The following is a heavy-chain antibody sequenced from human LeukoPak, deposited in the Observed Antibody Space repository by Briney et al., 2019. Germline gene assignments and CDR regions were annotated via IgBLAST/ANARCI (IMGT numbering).Heavy chain of an antibody. D-gene: IGHD5-12*01. CDR2: ISGSSVNT. J-gene: IGHJ4*02. V-gene: IGHV3-23*01. Sequence: GGSLRLSCAASGFTFSSYAMNWVRQAPGKGLEWVSTISGSSVNTNYVDSVKGRFTISRDNSRNTLYLQMNSLRAEDTAVYYCARGRSGYHNTGGQGTLVTVSS. CDR1: GFTFSSYA. CDR3: ARGRSGYHNT.